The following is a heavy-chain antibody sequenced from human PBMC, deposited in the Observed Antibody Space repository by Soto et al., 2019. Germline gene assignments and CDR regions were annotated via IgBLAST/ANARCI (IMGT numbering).Heavy chain of an antibody. CDR3: AKRTVGWYFDL. CDR1: GFTFSNAW. CDR2: ISGSGGST. J-gene: IGHJ2*01. V-gene: IGHV3-23*01. D-gene: IGHD4-17*01. Sequence: GGSLRLSCAASGFTFSNAWMNWVRQAPGKGLEWVSAISGSGGSTYYADSVKGRFTISRDNSKNTLYLQMNSLRAEDTAVYYCAKRTVGWYFDLWGRGTLVTVSS.